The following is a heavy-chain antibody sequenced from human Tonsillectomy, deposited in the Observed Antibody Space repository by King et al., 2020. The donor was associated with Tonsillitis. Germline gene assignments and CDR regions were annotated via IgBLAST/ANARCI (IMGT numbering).Heavy chain of an antibody. CDR2: MSGSGGST. CDR3: AKDRRSGWSRGAFDI. Sequence: VQLVESGGGLVQPGGSLRLSCAASGFTFSSYDMSWVRQAPGKGLEWVSVMSGSGGSTYYADSVKGRFTISRDNSKNTLYLQMNSLRAEDTAVYYCAKDRRSGWSRGAFDIWGQGTMVTVSS. J-gene: IGHJ3*02. CDR1: GFTFSSYD. D-gene: IGHD6-19*01. V-gene: IGHV3-23*04.